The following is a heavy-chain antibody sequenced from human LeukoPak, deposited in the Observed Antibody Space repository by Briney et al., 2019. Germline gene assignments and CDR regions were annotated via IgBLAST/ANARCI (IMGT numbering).Heavy chain of an antibody. D-gene: IGHD4-17*01. Sequence: GGSLRLSCAASGFTFNNYAMNWVRHAPGKGLEWVSSISGGGETTYYADSARGRFTISRDNSQNTLYLQMNSLRAEDTAVYYCARDYADYVGYFFFDYWGQGTLVTVSS. CDR1: GFTFNNYA. CDR2: ISGGGETT. J-gene: IGHJ4*02. CDR3: ARDYADYVGYFFFDY. V-gene: IGHV3-23*01.